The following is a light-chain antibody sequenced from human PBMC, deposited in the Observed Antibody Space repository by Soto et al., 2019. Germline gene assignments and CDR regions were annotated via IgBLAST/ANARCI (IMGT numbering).Light chain of an antibody. CDR3: QSYDSSNPWV. V-gene: IGLV6-57*03. J-gene: IGLJ3*02. Sequence: NFMLTQPHSVSESPGKTVTISCTRRSGSIASNYVQWYQHRPGSAPTTVIYEDNQRPSGVPDRFSGSIDSSSNSASLTISGLKTEDEADYYCQSYDSSNPWVFGGGTKLTVL. CDR1: SGSIASNY. CDR2: EDN.